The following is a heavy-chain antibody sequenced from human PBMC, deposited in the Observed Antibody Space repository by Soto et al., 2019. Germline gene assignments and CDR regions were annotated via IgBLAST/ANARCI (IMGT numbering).Heavy chain of an antibody. Sequence: EVQLLESGGGLVQPGGSLRLSCAASGFTFSSYAMSWVRQAPGKGLEWVSAISGSGGRTYYADSVKGGFTISRDNSKNTLYLQMNSLRAEDTAVYYCAKDLRGCTNGVCYYYYGMDVWGQGTTVTVSS. CDR1: GFTFSSYA. CDR2: ISGSGGRT. D-gene: IGHD2-8*01. V-gene: IGHV3-23*01. CDR3: AKDLRGCTNGVCYYYYGMDV. J-gene: IGHJ6*02.